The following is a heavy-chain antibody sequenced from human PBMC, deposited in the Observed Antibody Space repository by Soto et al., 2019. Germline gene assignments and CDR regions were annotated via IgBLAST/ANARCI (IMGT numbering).Heavy chain of an antibody. D-gene: IGHD2-2*01. CDR3: ASQGGYCSSTRCFPGWFDP. J-gene: IGHJ5*02. CDR1: GGTFSSYT. V-gene: IGHV1-69*02. Sequence: QVQLVQSGAEVKKPGSSVKVSCKASGGTFSSYTISWVRQAPGQGLEWMGRIIPILGIANYAQKFQGRVTITADKSTITAYMELSSLRSEDTAVYYCASQGGYCSSTRCFPGWFDPWGQGTLVTVSS. CDR2: IIPILGIA.